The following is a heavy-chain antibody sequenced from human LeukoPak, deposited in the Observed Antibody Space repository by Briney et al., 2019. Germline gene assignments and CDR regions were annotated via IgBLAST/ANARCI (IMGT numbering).Heavy chain of an antibody. D-gene: IGHD3-10*01. Sequence: PSETLSLTCTVSGGSISSSIYYWGWIRQPPGKGLEWIGSISYSGSTSYSPSLKSRVTISVDTSKNQFSLRLTSVTAADTAVYFCARSPLLLSFGEFSQGWFDPWGHGTLVTVSS. CDR1: GGSISSSIYY. V-gene: IGHV4-39*01. J-gene: IGHJ5*02. CDR3: ARSPLLLSFGEFSQGWFDP. CDR2: ISYSGST.